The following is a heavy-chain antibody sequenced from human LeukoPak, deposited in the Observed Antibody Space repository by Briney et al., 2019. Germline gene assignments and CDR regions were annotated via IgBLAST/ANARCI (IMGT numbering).Heavy chain of an antibody. D-gene: IGHD2-21*02. Sequence: GGSLRLSCAASGFTFSCYAMSWVRQAPGKGLEWVSAISGSGGSTYYADSVKGRFTIPRDNSKNTLYLQMNSLRAEDTAVYYCAKARPRGHIVVVTAFDYWGQGTLVTVSS. CDR1: GFTFSCYA. V-gene: IGHV3-23*01. J-gene: IGHJ4*02. CDR2: ISGSGGST. CDR3: AKARPRGHIVVVTAFDY.